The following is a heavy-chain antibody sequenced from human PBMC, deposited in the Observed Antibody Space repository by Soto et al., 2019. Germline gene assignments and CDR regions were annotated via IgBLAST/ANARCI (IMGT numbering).Heavy chain of an antibody. CDR1: GFTFSSYA. CDR2: ISGSGGST. Sequence: GGSLRLSCAASGFTFSSYAMSWVRQAPGKGLEWVSAISGSGGSTYYADSVKGRFTISRDNSKNTLYLQMNSLRAEDTAVHYCAKSHSGSYSYYFDYWGQGTLVTVSS. V-gene: IGHV3-23*01. CDR3: AKSHSGSYSYYFDY. J-gene: IGHJ4*02. D-gene: IGHD1-26*01.